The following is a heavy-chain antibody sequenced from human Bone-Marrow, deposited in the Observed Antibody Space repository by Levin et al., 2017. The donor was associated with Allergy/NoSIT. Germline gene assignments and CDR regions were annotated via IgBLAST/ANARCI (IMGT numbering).Heavy chain of an antibody. J-gene: IGHJ4*02. Sequence: SETLSLTCTVSGGSISSIDYYWTWIRQPPGKGLEWIGYIYNTGTTYFNPSLESRLTISIDTSKNQFSLKLSSVTAADTAVYYCARVWNDQRLTIDYWGQGALVTVSS. CDR1: GGSISSIDYY. D-gene: IGHD1-1*01. CDR3: ARVWNDQRLTIDY. V-gene: IGHV4-30-4*01. CDR2: IYNTGTT.